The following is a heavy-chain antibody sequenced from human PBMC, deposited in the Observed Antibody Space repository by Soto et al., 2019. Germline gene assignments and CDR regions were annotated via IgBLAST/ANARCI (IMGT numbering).Heavy chain of an antibody. CDR3: ARAEGGGDCCDFDY. CDR2: IYYSGST. J-gene: IGHJ4*02. D-gene: IGHD2-21*02. CDR1: GGSVSSGSYY. Sequence: SXTLSLTCTVSGGSVSSGSYYWSWIRQPPGKGLEWIGYIYYSGSTNYNPSLKSRVTISVDTSKNQFSLKLSSVTAADTAVYYCARAEGGGDCCDFDYWGQGTLVTVSS. V-gene: IGHV4-61*01.